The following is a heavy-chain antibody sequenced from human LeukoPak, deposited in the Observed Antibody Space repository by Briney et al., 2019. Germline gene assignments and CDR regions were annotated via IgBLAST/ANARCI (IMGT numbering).Heavy chain of an antibody. J-gene: IGHJ5*02. D-gene: IGHD3-16*01. CDR2: ISHSGTT. CDR1: GYSITSGFS. Sequence: SETLSLTCAVSGYSITSGFSWGWIRQPPGKGLEWIGTISHSGTTDYKSTLESRLTISMDTSKNLFSLRLTSVTAADTAVYYCAREGAVPGIDPCGQGTLVTVSS. CDR3: AREGAVPGIDP. V-gene: IGHV4-38-2*02.